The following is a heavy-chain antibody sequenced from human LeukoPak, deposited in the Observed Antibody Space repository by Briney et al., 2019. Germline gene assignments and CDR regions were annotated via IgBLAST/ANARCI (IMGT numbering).Heavy chain of an antibody. Sequence: GGSLRLSCAASGFTFSSYWMSWVRQAPGKGLEWVANIKHDGSEKYYVDSVKGRFIISRDNAKNSLYLQMSSLRAEDTAVYYCATLVATTRFDYWGQGTLVTVSS. J-gene: IGHJ4*02. CDR1: GFTFSSYW. D-gene: IGHD5-12*01. V-gene: IGHV3-7*01. CDR3: ATLVATTRFDY. CDR2: IKHDGSEK.